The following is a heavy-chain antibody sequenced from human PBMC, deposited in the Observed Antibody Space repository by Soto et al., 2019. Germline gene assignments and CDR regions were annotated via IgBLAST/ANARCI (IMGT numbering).Heavy chain of an antibody. J-gene: IGHJ4*01. CDR1: GYPFSPFW. Sequence: GGSLRLSCASSGYPFSPFWMHWVRQAPGKGLVWVSHINSDGSTIVYADSVKGRFTISRDNAKNTLYLQMNSLKAEDTAVYYCTRDMVHADLWGKGTLVTVSS. CDR3: TRDMVHADL. V-gene: IGHV3-74*01. CDR2: INSDGSTI. D-gene: IGHD3-10*01.